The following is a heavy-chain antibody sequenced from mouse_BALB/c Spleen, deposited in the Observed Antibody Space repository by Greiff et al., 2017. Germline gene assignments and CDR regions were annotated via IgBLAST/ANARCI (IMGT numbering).Heavy chain of an antibody. CDR1: GFTFSSYA. J-gene: IGHJ1*01. CDR2: ISSGGST. V-gene: IGHV5-6-5*01. Sequence: GMLVESGGGLVKPGGSLKLSCAASGFTFSSYAMSWVRQTPEKRLEWVASISSGGSTYYPDSVKGRFTISRDNARNILYLQMSSLRSEDTAMYYCARGEYGGNYWYFDVWGAGTTVTVSS. CDR3: ARGEYGGNYWYFDV. D-gene: IGHD1-1*02.